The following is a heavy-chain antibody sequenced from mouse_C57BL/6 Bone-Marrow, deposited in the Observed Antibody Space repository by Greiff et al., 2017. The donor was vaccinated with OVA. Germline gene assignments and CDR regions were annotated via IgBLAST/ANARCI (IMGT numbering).Heavy chain of an antibody. V-gene: IGHV1-72*01. CDR1: GYTFTSYW. CDR3: ARDYGSSYYFDY. Sequence: VQLQQPGAELVKPGASVKLSCKASGYTFTSYWMHWVKQRPGRGLEWIGRLYPGSGGTKYNEKFKSKATLTADKPSSTAYMQLSSLTSEDPAVYDCARDYGSSYYFDYWGQGTTLTVSS. J-gene: IGHJ2*01. D-gene: IGHD1-1*01. CDR2: LYPGSGGT.